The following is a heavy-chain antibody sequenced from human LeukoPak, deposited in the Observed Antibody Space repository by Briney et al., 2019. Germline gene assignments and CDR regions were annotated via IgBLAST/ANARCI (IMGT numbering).Heavy chain of an antibody. J-gene: IGHJ4*02. Sequence: PSETLSLTCTVSGGSIRSYYWSWIRQPPGKGLEWIGYIYYSGSTNYNPSLKSRVTISVDTSKNQFSLKLSSVTAADTAVYYCAREVGSSWEYWGQGTLVTVSS. CDR2: IYYSGST. D-gene: IGHD6-13*01. CDR1: GGSIRSYY. CDR3: AREVGSSWEY. V-gene: IGHV4-59*12.